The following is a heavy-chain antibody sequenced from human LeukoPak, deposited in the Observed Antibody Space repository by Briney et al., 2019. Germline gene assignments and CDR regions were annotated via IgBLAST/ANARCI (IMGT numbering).Heavy chain of an antibody. CDR1: GFTFSSYA. J-gene: IGHJ4*02. V-gene: IGHV3-30-3*01. CDR3: ARDRDYGSGSSGPYFDY. Sequence: GGSLRLSCAASGFTFSSYAMHWVRQAPGKGLEWVAVISYDGSNKYYADSVKGRFTISRDNSKNTLYLQMNSLGAEDTAVYYCARDRDYGSGSSGPYFDYWGQGTLVTVSS. D-gene: IGHD3-10*01. CDR2: ISYDGSNK.